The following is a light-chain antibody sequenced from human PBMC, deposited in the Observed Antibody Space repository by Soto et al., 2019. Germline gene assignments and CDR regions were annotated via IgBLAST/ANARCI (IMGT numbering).Light chain of an antibody. Sequence: EIVMTQSPATLSVSPGERATLSCRASQSVSSNLAWYQQKPGQAPRLLIYGASTRATGIPARCSGSGSGTEFTLTISSLQSEDFAVYYCQQYNNWPTYTCGQGTKLEIK. V-gene: IGKV3-15*01. CDR2: GAS. CDR1: QSVSSN. CDR3: QQYNNWPTYT. J-gene: IGKJ2*01.